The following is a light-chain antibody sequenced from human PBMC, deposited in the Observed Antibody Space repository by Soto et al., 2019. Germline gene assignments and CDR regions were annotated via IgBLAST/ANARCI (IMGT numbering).Light chain of an antibody. CDR3: SSFSSTTTLYV. Sequence: QSVLTQPASVSGSPGQSITISCTGTSSDVGGHNYVSWYQHHPGKAPKLMIYEVSNRPSGVSNRFSGSKSGNTASLTISGLXAEDEADYHCSSFSSTTTLYVFGTGTKVTVL. J-gene: IGLJ1*01. V-gene: IGLV2-14*01. CDR1: SSDVGGHNY. CDR2: EVS.